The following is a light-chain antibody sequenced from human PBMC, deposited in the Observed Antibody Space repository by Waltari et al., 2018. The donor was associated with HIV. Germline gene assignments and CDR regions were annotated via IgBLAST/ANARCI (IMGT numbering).Light chain of an antibody. Sequence: SSELTQDPAVSVALGQTVRITCQGDSLRSYYASWYQQKPGQAPVLVIYGKNNRPSGIPDRFSGSSSGNTASLTITGAQAEDEADYYCNSRDKGFGGGTKLTVL. CDR1: SLRSYY. CDR3: NSRDKG. V-gene: IGLV3-19*01. CDR2: GKN. J-gene: IGLJ2*01.